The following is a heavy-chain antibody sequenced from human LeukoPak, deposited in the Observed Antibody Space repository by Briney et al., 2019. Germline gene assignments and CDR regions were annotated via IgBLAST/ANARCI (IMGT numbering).Heavy chain of an antibody. CDR2: ITGSGGGT. CDR1: GFTFSIYA. J-gene: IGHJ4*02. D-gene: IGHD5-24*01. V-gene: IGHV3-23*01. Sequence: PGGSLRLSCAASGFTFSIYAMTWVRQTPGKGLEWVSTITGSGGGTYYADSVKGRFTISRDNSKNTLYLQMNSLRAEDTAVYYCAKEGPRDGYNYDYWGQGTLVTVSS. CDR3: AKEGPRDGYNYDY.